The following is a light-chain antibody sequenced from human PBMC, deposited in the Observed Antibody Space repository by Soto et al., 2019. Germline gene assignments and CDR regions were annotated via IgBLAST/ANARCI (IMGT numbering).Light chain of an antibody. CDR3: SSYTSSSRLA. V-gene: IGLV2-14*01. Sequence: QSALTQPASVSGSPRQSITISCTGTSSDVGGYNYVSWYQQPPGKAPKLMIYGVNNRPSGVSKRFSASKSGNAASLAISGLQAEDEADYYCSSYTSSSRLAFGGGTKLTVL. CDR1: SSDVGGYNY. J-gene: IGLJ2*01. CDR2: GVN.